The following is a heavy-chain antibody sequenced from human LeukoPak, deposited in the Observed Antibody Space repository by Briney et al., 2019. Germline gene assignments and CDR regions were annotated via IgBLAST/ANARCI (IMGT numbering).Heavy chain of an antibody. D-gene: IGHD1-26*01. CDR3: ATKYLDSGSYYWFDP. CDR1: GYTFTSYD. J-gene: IGHJ5*02. CDR2: MNPNSGNA. Sequence: ASVKVSCKASGYTFTSYDIHWVRQASGQGLEWMGWMNPNSGNAGYAPKFQGRVTMTRNTSISTAYMDLSSLRSDDTAVYYCATKYLDSGSYYWFDPWGQGTLVTVSS. V-gene: IGHV1-8*01.